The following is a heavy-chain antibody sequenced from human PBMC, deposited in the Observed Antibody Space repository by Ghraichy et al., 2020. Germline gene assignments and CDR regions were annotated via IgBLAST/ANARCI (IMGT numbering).Heavy chain of an antibody. CDR2: IVPIFGTT. J-gene: IGHJ2*01. Sequence: SVKVSCKASGGTFSSYSISWVRQAPGQGLKWMGIIVPIFGTTYYAQNFQGRVTITADESTSTAYMELSSLRSNDTAVYYCATHNPPGVWHLDLWGRGTLVTVSS. V-gene: IGHV1-69*13. CDR3: ATHNPPGVWHLDL. D-gene: IGHD7-27*01. CDR1: GGTFSSYS.